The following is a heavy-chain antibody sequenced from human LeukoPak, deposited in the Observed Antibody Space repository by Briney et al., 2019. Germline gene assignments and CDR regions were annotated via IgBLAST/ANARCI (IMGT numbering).Heavy chain of an antibody. CDR3: ASDSPYYGMDV. Sequence: GGSLRLSCAASGFSFSSYWMHWVRQVPGKGLLWVSRINSDGSATIYADSVRGRFTISRDNAKNTLYLQMSGLRVEDTAVYHCASDSPYYGMDVWGQGTTVTVSS. CDR2: INSDGSAT. J-gene: IGHJ6*02. V-gene: IGHV3-74*01. CDR1: GFSFSSYW.